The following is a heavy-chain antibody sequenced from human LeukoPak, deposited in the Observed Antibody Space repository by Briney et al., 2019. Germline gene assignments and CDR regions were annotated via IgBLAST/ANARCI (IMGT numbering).Heavy chain of an antibody. D-gene: IGHD6-13*01. CDR2: ISTYNGDA. CDR1: GYTFTTYG. Sequence: ASVKVSCKASGYTFTTYGISWVRQAPGQGLEWMGWISTYNGDANPAQKFQGRVTLTTDTSTSTAYMELRSLRSDDTATYYCAREAAGTWWFDPWGPGTLVIVSS. V-gene: IGHV1-18*01. J-gene: IGHJ5*02. CDR3: AREAAGTWWFDP.